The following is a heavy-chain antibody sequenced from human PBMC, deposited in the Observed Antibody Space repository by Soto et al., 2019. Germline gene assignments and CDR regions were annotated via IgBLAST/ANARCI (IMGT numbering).Heavy chain of an antibody. Sequence: SETLSLTCTVSGGSISSSSYYWGWIRQPPGKGLEWIGNIYYSGSTYYNPSLKSRVTISVDTSKNQFSLKLSSVTAADTAVYYCARRHSSSLFDDWGKGTLVPVSA. CDR2: IYYSGST. CDR3: ARRHSSSLFDD. J-gene: IGHJ4*02. V-gene: IGHV4-39*01. CDR1: GGSISSSSYY. D-gene: IGHD6-13*01.